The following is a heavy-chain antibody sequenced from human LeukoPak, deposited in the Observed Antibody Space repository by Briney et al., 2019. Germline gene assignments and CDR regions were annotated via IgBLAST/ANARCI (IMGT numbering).Heavy chain of an antibody. V-gene: IGHV3-30*18. CDR2: ISYDGSNK. J-gene: IGHJ4*02. D-gene: IGHD3-22*01. Sequence: GGSLRLSCAASGFTFSSYGMRWVRQAPGKGLEWVAVISYDGSNKYYADSVKGRFTISRDNSKNTLYLQMNSLRAEDTAVYYCAKDFGVTMIVVGFDYWGQGTLVTVSS. CDR1: GFTFSSYG. CDR3: AKDFGVTMIVVGFDY.